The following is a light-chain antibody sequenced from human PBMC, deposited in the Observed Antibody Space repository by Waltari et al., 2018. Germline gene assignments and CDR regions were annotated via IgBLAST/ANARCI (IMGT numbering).Light chain of an antibody. CDR1: QSIATN. J-gene: IGKJ2*01. CDR3: QQCYSTPYT. V-gene: IGKV3-15*01. Sequence: EIVMTQSPSTLSVSPGESVTLSCRASQSIATNLAWYQQKPGQAPSLLISGASTRATGVPARFSGSGSGTEFTLTISSLQSEDVAVYYCQQCYSTPYTFGQGTKLEIK. CDR2: GAS.